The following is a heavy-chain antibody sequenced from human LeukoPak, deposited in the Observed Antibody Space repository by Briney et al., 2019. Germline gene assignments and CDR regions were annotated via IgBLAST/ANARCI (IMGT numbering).Heavy chain of an antibody. CDR3: AKYRWKYSGPDY. J-gene: IGHJ4*02. Sequence: GGSLRLPCVASEFTFSNYAMTWVRQAPGKGLEWVSAIGGSGAGTYYADSVRGRFTISRDNSKNTLYLQMNSLRAEDTAIYYCAKYRWKYSGPDYWGQGTLVTVSS. CDR1: EFTFSNYA. CDR2: IGGSGAGT. D-gene: IGHD1-7*01. V-gene: IGHV3-23*01.